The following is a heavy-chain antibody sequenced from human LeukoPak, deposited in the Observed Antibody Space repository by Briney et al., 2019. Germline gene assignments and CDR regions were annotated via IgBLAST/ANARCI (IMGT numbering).Heavy chain of an antibody. CDR3: ATISAQTFDI. Sequence: GGSLRLSCVGSGFSFRSNWVNWVRQSPGKGLEWVANIKPDGSDKYYVDSVRGRFTVSRDNAKNSAFLQMNSLRAEDTAIYYCATISAQTFDIWGQGTLVSVSS. J-gene: IGHJ3*02. CDR2: IKPDGSDK. D-gene: IGHD5-24*01. V-gene: IGHV3-7*01. CDR1: GFSFRSNW.